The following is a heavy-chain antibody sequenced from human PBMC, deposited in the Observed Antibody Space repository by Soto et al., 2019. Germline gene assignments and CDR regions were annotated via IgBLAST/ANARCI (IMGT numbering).Heavy chain of an antibody. CDR1: GYTFTSYD. Sequence: ASVKVSCKASGYTFTSYDINWVRQATGQGLEWMGWMNPNSGNTGYAQKFQGRVTMTRNTSISTAYMELSSLRSEDTAVYYCARDFSSSWYWTDYQKYKNWFDPWGQGTLVTVSS. CDR2: MNPNSGNT. D-gene: IGHD6-13*01. J-gene: IGHJ5*02. CDR3: ARDFSSSWYWTDYQKYKNWFDP. V-gene: IGHV1-8*01.